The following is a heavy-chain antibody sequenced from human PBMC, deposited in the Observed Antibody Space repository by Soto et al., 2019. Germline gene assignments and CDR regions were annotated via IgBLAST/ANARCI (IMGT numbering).Heavy chain of an antibody. J-gene: IGHJ4*02. Sequence: SETLSLTCTVSGGSISSGGYYWSWIRQHPGKGLEWIGYIYYSGSTYYNPSLKSRVTISVDTSKNKFSLKLSSVTAADTAVYYCARVNRPNYYDSSGYYYVRRYYFDYWGQGTLV. D-gene: IGHD3-22*01. CDR2: IYYSGST. CDR3: ARVNRPNYYDSSGYYYVRRYYFDY. CDR1: GGSISSGGYY. V-gene: IGHV4-31*03.